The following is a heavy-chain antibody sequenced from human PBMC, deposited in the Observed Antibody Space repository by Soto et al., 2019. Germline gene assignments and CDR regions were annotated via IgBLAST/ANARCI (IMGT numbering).Heavy chain of an antibody. D-gene: IGHD4-4*01. CDR1: GVTFIPFW. CDR3: ARGSNHFDY. Sequence: PGGFLRLSCAASGVTFIPFWMHWVRQVPGKGPVWVSRINSDGNSTSYADSVKGRFTISRDNAKNTLYLQMNSLRAEDTAVYYCARGSNHFDYWGQGTLVTVSS. V-gene: IGHV3-74*01. J-gene: IGHJ4*02. CDR2: INSDGNST.